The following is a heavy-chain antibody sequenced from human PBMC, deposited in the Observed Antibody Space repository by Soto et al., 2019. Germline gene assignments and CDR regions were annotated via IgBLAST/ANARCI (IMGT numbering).Heavy chain of an antibody. CDR3: AKDGGGGQHIAAACTYVWYYFDY. Sequence: QVQLVESGGGVVQPGRSLRLSCAASGFTFSSYGMHWVRQAPGKGLEWVAVISYDGSNKYYADSVKGRFTISRDNSKNTLYLQMNSLRAEDTAVYYCAKDGGGGQHIAAACTYVWYYFDYWGQGTLVTVSS. D-gene: IGHD6-13*01. V-gene: IGHV3-30*18. J-gene: IGHJ4*02. CDR1: GFTFSSYG. CDR2: ISYDGSNK.